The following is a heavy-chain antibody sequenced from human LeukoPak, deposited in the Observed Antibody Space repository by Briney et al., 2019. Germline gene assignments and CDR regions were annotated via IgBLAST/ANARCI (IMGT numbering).Heavy chain of an antibody. CDR2: IIPIFGTA. CDR1: GGTFSSYA. D-gene: IGHD3-3*01. Sequence: SVRVSCKASGGTFSSYAISWVRQAPGQGLEWMGGIIPIFGTANYAQKFQGRVTITTDESTSTAYMELSSLRSEDTAVYYRARSTYYDFWSGYCFDYRGKGTLVTVSS. CDR3: ARSTYYDFWSGYCFDY. V-gene: IGHV1-69*05. J-gene: IGHJ4*02.